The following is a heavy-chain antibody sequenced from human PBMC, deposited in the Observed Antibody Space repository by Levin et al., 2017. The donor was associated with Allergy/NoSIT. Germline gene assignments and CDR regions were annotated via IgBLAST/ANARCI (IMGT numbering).Heavy chain of an antibody. CDR3: TASIRTYCSSGRCHSYYYYYGMDV. Sequence: GGSLRLSCAASGFTFSASAMHWVRQASGNGLEWVGRVRSKANSYATAYAASVEGRFTISRDDSKNTAYLQMNSLKIEDTAVYYCTASIRTYCSSGRCHSYYYYYGMDVWGQGTTVTVSS. J-gene: IGHJ6*02. V-gene: IGHV3-73*01. CDR2: VRSKANSYAT. D-gene: IGHD2-15*01. CDR1: GFTFSASA.